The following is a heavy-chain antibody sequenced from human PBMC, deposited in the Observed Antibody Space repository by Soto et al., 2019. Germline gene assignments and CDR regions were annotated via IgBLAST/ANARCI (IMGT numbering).Heavy chain of an antibody. Sequence: PGESLKISCKGSGYNFANYWIAWVRQMPGKGLEWMGVIYPGDSDTRYSPSFQGQVTISVDKSISTAYLQWSSLKASDTAMYYCARGFSSSWSPEDYWGQGTLVTVSS. V-gene: IGHV5-51*01. D-gene: IGHD6-13*01. CDR1: GYNFANYW. CDR2: IYPGDSDT. CDR3: ARGFSSSWSPEDY. J-gene: IGHJ4*02.